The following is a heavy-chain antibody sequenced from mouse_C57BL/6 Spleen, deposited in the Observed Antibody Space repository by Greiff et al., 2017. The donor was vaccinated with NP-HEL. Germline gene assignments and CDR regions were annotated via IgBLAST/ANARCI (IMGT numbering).Heavy chain of an antibody. CDR2: IDPEDGET. Sequence: EVKVVESGAELVKPGASVKLSCTASGFNIKDYYMHWVKQRTEQGLEWIGRIDPEDGETKYAPKFQGKATITADTSSNTAYLQLSSLTSEDTAVYYCARETTVVATDYYAMDYWGQGTSVTVSS. V-gene: IGHV14-2*01. D-gene: IGHD1-1*01. J-gene: IGHJ4*01. CDR1: GFNIKDYY. CDR3: ARETTVVATDYYAMDY.